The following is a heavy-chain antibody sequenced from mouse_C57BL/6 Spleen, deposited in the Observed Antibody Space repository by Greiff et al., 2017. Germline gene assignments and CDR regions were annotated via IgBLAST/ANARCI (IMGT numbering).Heavy chain of an antibody. D-gene: IGHD2-12*01. Sequence: QVQLKESGAELVRPGTSVKVSCKASGYAFTNYLIEWVKQRPGQGLEWIGVINPGSGGTNYNEKFKGKATLTADKSSSTAYMQLSSLTSEDSAVXFCARPLFTTDYAMDYWGQGTSVTVSS. CDR2: INPGSGGT. CDR1: GYAFTNYL. CDR3: ARPLFTTDYAMDY. V-gene: IGHV1-54*01. J-gene: IGHJ4*01.